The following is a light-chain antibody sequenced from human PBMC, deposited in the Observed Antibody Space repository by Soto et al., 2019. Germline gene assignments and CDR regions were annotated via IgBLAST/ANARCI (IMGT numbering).Light chain of an antibody. J-gene: IGKJ1*01. CDR3: QQYNRYSWT. V-gene: IGKV1-5*01. Sequence: DIQMTQSPSTLSASVGDRVTITCRASQSISNRLAWYQQKPGKAPKVLIYDASSLESGVPSRFSGSGSGTEFILTISSLQPDDFATYFCQQYNRYSWTFGQGTKVDIK. CDR2: DAS. CDR1: QSISNR.